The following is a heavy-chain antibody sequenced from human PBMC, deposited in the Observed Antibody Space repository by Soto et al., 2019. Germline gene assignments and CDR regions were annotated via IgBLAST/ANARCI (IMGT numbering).Heavy chain of an antibody. V-gene: IGHV4-31*03. CDR3: ARVGDTSGYYRYFDY. CDR2: IYYSGST. D-gene: IGHD3-22*01. CDR1: GGSISSGGYY. Sequence: QVQLQESGPGLVKPSQTLSLTCTVSGGSISSGGYYWSWIRQHPGEGLEWIGYIYYSGSTDYTPSLKSRVTISVDTYKNQYSLKLSSVTAADTAVYYCARVGDTSGYYRYFDYWGQGTLVTVSS. J-gene: IGHJ4*02.